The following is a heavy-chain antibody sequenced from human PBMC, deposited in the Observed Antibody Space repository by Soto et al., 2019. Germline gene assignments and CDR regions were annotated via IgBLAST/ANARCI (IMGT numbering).Heavy chain of an antibody. V-gene: IGHV5-51*01. D-gene: IGHD3-10*01. CDR2: IDPSDSDT. Sequence: GESLKISCKVSGYSFTSYWISCVRQMPGKGLEWMGSIDPSDSDTKYSPSFQGQVTISADKSISTAYLQWSSLKASDTAMYYCARQNYLGSYYYYMDVWGKGTTVTVSS. J-gene: IGHJ6*03. CDR1: GYSFTSYW. CDR3: ARQNYLGSYYYYMDV.